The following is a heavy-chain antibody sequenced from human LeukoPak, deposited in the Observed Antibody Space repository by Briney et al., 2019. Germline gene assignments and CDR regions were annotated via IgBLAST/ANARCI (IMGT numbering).Heavy chain of an antibody. CDR1: GFTFSDYY. CDR3: ARAQPVATIFPSSDYYFDY. J-gene: IGHJ4*02. Sequence: PGGSLRLSCAASGFTFSDYYMSWIRQAPGKGLEWVSYISSSGSTIYYADSVKGRFTISRDNAKNSLYLQMNSLRAEDTAVYYCARAQPVATIFPSSDYYFDYWGQGTLATVSS. CDR2: ISSSGSTI. V-gene: IGHV3-11*01. D-gene: IGHD5-12*01.